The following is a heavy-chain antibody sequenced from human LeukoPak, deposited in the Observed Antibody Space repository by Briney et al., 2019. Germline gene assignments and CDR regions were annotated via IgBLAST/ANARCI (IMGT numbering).Heavy chain of an antibody. CDR3: ASSSGWYAPFDY. CDR1: GFTFSSYG. D-gene: IGHD6-19*01. V-gene: IGHV3-30*03. J-gene: IGHJ4*02. Sequence: QSGRSLRLSCAASGFTFSSYGMHWVRQAPGKGLEWVAVISYDGSNKYYADSVKGRFTISRDNSKNTLYLQMNSLRAEDTAVYYCASSSGWYAPFDYWGQGTLVTVSS. CDR2: ISYDGSNK.